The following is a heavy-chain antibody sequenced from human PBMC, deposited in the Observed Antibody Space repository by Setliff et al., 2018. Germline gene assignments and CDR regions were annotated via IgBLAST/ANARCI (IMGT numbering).Heavy chain of an antibody. Sequence: SVKVSCKASGGTFNSYGISWVRQAPGQGLEWMGGTIPMFGTTSYARQFQGRVTIITDESTTTAYLELSSLRSEDTAVYYCARVRDCSGGICHRGFHHYMDVWGKGTTVTVSS. V-gene: IGHV1-69*05. CDR3: ARVRDCSGGICHRGFHHYMDV. D-gene: IGHD2-15*01. J-gene: IGHJ6*03. CDR1: GGTFNSYG. CDR2: TIPMFGTT.